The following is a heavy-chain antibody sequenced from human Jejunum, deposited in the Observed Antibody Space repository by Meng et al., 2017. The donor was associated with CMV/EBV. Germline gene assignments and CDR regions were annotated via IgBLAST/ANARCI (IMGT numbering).Heavy chain of an antibody. V-gene: IGHV3-21*01. CDR3: ARDKDVDPILGLRAFDS. J-gene: IGHJ4*02. CDR2: ISGSDNYI. CDR1: GFSFNTYS. D-gene: IGHD5-12*01. Sequence: EGHLVESGGGLVKPGESLKISCVASGFSFNTYSMNWVRQAPGKGLEWLSSISGSDNYIFYADSAKGRFTISRDNAKNSLYLQINSLRVDDTAVYYCARDKDVDPILGLRAFDSWGQGTLVTVSS.